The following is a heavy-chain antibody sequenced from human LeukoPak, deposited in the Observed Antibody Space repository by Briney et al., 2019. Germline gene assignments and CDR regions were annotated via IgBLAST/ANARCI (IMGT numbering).Heavy chain of an antibody. V-gene: IGHV3-33*01. J-gene: IGHJ4*02. CDR3: AREEVHVGYDFWSGYSTFDY. CDR1: GFTFSSYG. CDR2: IWYDGSNK. D-gene: IGHD3-3*01. Sequence: GGSLRLSCAASGFTFSSYGMHWVRQAPGKGLEWVAVIWYDGSNKYYADSVKGRFTISRDNSKNTLYLQMNSLRAEDTAVYYCAREEVHVGYDFWSGYSTFDYWGQGTLVTVSS.